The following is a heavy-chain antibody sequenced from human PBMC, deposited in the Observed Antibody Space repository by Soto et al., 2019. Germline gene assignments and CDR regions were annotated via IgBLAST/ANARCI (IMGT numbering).Heavy chain of an antibody. D-gene: IGHD5-18*01. CDR3: ARKKGYSYGPHYFDY. CDR2: IYYSENT. CDR1: GGSVSSGGYY. V-gene: IGHV4-31*03. J-gene: IGHJ4*02. Sequence: QVQLQESGPGLVKPSQTLSLTCTVSGGSVSSGGYYWSWIRQHPGKGLEWIGYIYYSENTFYNPSLKSRVTLSVDTSKNQFSLKLSTVTAPDTAVYYCARKKGYSYGPHYFDYWGQGTRVTVSS.